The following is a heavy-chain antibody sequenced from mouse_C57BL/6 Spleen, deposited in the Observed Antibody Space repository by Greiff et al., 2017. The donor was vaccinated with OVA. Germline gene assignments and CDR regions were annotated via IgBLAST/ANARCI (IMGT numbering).Heavy chain of an antibody. Sequence: VQLLQSGAELVRPGASVTLSCTASGFTITDYYLHWVKPRPAQGLVGIGRFDPEDGDTEYAPTLQGTAPLTADTSSNTAYRQLSSQTTEDTAGDYGTTGDYDAGNWYFDVWGTGTTVTVSS. V-gene: IGHV14-1*01. D-gene: IGHD2-4*01. J-gene: IGHJ1*03. CDR2: FDPEDGDT. CDR1: GFTITDYY. CDR3: TTGDYDAGNWYFDV.